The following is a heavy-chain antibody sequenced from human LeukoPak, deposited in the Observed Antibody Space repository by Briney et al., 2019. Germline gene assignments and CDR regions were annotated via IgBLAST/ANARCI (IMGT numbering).Heavy chain of an antibody. J-gene: IGHJ4*02. CDR1: GFTFSTSG. CDR2: FSASSSNT. V-gene: IGHV3-23*01. Sequence: GGSLRLSCAASGFTFSTSGMTWVRQAPGKGLEWVSTFSASSSNTYYEDSVKGRFTISRDNSKNTLYLQMNSLRAEDTAIYYCAKGGTERAWGQGTLVTVSS. CDR3: AKGGTERA.